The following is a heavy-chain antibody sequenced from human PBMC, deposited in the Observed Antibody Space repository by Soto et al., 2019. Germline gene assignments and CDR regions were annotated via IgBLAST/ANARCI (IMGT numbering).Heavy chain of an antibody. J-gene: IGHJ6*02. CDR1: GFTFSSYA. Sequence: QVQLVESGGGVVQPGRSLRLSCVASGFTFSSYAMHWVRQAPGKGLEWVAAISYNGSNRYYADSGKGRFTISRDNPEKTMYLQVDILRAEDTAGYYCGRAGRSAAMRYFYGLDVWGQGITVTV. D-gene: IGHD2-2*01. V-gene: IGHV3-30-3*01. CDR3: GRAGRSAAMRYFYGLDV. CDR2: ISYNGSNR.